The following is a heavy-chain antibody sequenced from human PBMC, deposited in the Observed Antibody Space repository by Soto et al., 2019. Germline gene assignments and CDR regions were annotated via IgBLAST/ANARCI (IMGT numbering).Heavy chain of an antibody. CDR2: IKSKTDGGTT. Sequence: GGSVRLSCAASGFTFSNAWMSWVRQAPGKGLEWVGRIKSKTDGGTTDYAAPVKGRFTISRDDSKNTLYLQMNSLKTEDTAVYYCTTGLGYCSSTSCYPYDYWGQGTLVTVSS. D-gene: IGHD2-2*01. CDR3: TTGLGYCSSTSCYPYDY. J-gene: IGHJ4*02. V-gene: IGHV3-15*01. CDR1: GFTFSNAW.